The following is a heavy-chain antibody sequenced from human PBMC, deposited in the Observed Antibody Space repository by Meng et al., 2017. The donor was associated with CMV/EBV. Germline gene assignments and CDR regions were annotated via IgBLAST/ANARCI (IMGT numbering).Heavy chain of an antibody. J-gene: IGHJ4*02. D-gene: IGHD3-3*01. CDR3: AIDDLPYDFWSGYEPNFDY. V-gene: IGHV3-23*01. CDR2: ISGSGGST. CDR1: GFTFSNAW. Sequence: GGSLRLSCAASGFTFSNAWMSWVRQAPGKGLEWVSAISGSGGSTYYADSVKGRFTISRDNSKNTLYLQMNSLRAEDTAVYYCAIDDLPYDFWSGYEPNFDYWGQGTLVTVSS.